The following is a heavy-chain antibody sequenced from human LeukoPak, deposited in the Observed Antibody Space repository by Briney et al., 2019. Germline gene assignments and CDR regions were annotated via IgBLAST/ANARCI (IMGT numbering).Heavy chain of an antibody. Sequence: GGSLGLSCTGSGFIFDTHTLTWVRQAPGKGLEWVASISGSGDSTNYGDSVKGRFTISRDNFKRTVHLEMSNLRADDTAMYYCVRRAAVRGMDFWGLGTTVMVSS. V-gene: IGHV3-23*01. CDR2: ISGSGDST. D-gene: IGHD1-14*01. CDR3: VRRAAVRGMDF. CDR1: GFIFDTHT. J-gene: IGHJ6*02.